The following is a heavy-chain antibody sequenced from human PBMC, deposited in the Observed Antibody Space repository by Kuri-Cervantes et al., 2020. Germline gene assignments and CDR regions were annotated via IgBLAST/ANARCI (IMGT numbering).Heavy chain of an antibody. Sequence: SETLSLTCAVSGGSISSGGYSWSWIRQPPGKGLEWIGYIYHSGSTYYNPSLKSRVTISVDRSKNQFPLKLSSVTAADTAVYYCARHGSGYLLPTNDFDYWGQGTLVTVSS. CDR1: GGSISSGGYS. CDR2: IYHSGST. CDR3: ARHGSGYLLPTNDFDY. J-gene: IGHJ4*02. D-gene: IGHD5-12*01. V-gene: IGHV4-30-2*01.